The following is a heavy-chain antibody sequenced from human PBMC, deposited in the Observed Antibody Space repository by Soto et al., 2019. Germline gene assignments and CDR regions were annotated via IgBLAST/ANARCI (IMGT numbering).Heavy chain of an antibody. CDR3: ARGHEDGYSGYDFDY. J-gene: IGHJ4*02. CDR1: GGSFSGYY. V-gene: IGHV4-34*01. CDR2: INHSGST. D-gene: IGHD5-12*01. Sequence: TSETLSLTCAVYGGSFSGYYWSWIRQPPGKGLEWIGEINHSGSTNYNPSLKSRVTISVDTSKNQFSLKLSSVTAADTAVYYCARGHEDGYSGYDFDYWGQGTLVTVSS.